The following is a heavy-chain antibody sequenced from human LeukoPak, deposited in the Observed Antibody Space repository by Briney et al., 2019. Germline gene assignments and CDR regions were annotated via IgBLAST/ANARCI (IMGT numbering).Heavy chain of an antibody. D-gene: IGHD6-13*01. V-gene: IGHV1-18*04. CDR3: ARDWSGDIVAATAFDY. CDR1: GYTFTSYG. CDR2: ISAYNGNT. Sequence: ASVKVSCKASGYTFTSYGISWVRQAPGQGLEWMGWISAYNGNTNYAQKLQGRVTMTTDTSTSTAYMELRSLRSDDTAVYYCARDWSGDIVAATAFDYWGQGTLSPSPQ. J-gene: IGHJ4*02.